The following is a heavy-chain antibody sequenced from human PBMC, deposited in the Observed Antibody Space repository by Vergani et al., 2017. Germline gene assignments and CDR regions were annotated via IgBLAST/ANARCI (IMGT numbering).Heavy chain of an antibody. CDR3: ARHSTVEWLVKLGGIDP. J-gene: IGHJ5*02. CDR1: GASIRSSNYY. D-gene: IGHD6-19*01. Sequence: QLQLQESVPGLVKPSATLSLTCSVSGASIRSSNYYWGWIRQPPGKGLEWIASIYYIGSTYYNPSLKSRFTISVDTSTNQFSLKLSSVTAADTAVYFCARHSTVEWLVKLGGIDPWGQGILVTVSS. CDR2: IYYIGST. V-gene: IGHV4-39*01.